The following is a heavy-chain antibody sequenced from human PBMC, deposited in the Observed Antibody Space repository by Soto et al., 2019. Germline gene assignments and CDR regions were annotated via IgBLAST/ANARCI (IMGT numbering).Heavy chain of an antibody. CDR1: GVTFSSYA. CDR3: ASPYYYGSVTTGFDY. J-gene: IGHJ4*02. V-gene: IGHV1-69*01. D-gene: IGHD3-10*01. Sequence: QVQLVQSGAEVKKPGSSVKVSCKASGVTFSSYAISWVRQAPGQGLEWMGGIIPIFGTANYAQKFQGRVTITADESTSTAYMELSSLRSEDTAVYYCASPYYYGSVTTGFDYWGQGTLVTVSS. CDR2: IIPIFGTA.